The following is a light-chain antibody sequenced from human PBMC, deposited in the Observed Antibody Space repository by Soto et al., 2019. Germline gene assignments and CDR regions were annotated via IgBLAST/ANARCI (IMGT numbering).Light chain of an antibody. Sequence: EIVMTQSPATLSLSPGERSTLSCRASQSVSTNLAWYQQKPGQAPRLLIYNALTRATGIPARFSGSGSGTEFTLTISSLQSEDFAFYYCQQRNNWPRTFGQGTKVDIK. V-gene: IGKV3-15*01. J-gene: IGKJ1*01. CDR1: QSVSTN. CDR3: QQRNNWPRT. CDR2: NAL.